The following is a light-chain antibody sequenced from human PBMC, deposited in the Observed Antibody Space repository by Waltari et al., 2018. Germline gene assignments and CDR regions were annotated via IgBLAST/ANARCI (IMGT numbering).Light chain of an antibody. CDR1: QNINSW. CDR3: QQCNSVPYT. CDR2: TAS. V-gene: IGKV1-5*03. J-gene: IGKJ2*01. Sequence: DIQMTQSPSTLSASVGDRVTITCRASQNINSWLAWYQQKPGKAPKLLTYTASSVESGVPPRFGGSGSGKEFTLTITSLQPDDFVTYYCQQCNSVPYTFGQGTNLEIK.